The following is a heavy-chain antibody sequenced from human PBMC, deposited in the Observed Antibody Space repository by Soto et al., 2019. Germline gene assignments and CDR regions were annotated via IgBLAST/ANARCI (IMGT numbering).Heavy chain of an antibody. Sequence: HPGKGLEWIGYIYYSGSTYYNPSLKSRVTISVDTSKNQFSLKLSSVTAADTAVYYCARAFDIVVVVADTFGAFDIWGQGTMVTVSS. CDR2: IYYSGST. D-gene: IGHD2-15*01. CDR3: ARAFDIVVVVADTFGAFDI. J-gene: IGHJ3*02. V-gene: IGHV4-31*02.